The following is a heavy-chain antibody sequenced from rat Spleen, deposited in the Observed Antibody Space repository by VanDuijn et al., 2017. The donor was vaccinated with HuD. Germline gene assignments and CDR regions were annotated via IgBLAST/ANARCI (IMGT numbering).Heavy chain of an antibody. CDR3: ATTPGRPFAY. CDR1: GFTFSDYN. J-gene: IGHJ3*01. D-gene: IGHD5-1*01. V-gene: IGHV5-7*01. Sequence: EVQLVESGGGLVQPGRSLKLSCAASGFTFSDYNMAWVRQAPKKGLEWVAYISYDGGSTYYRDPGKGRFTISRDNAKSTLYLQMDSLRSEDTATYYCATTPGRPFAYWGQGTLVTVSS. CDR2: ISYDGGST.